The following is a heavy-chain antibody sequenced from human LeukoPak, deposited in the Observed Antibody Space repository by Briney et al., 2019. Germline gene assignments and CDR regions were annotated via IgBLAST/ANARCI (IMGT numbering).Heavy chain of an antibody. CDR2: IKQDGSEK. J-gene: IGHJ4*02. Sequence: GGSLRLSCAASGFTFSSYSMNWVRQAPGKGLEWVANIKQDGSEKYYVDSVKGRFTISRDNAKNSLYLQMNSLRAEDTAVYYCARYYVWGRPNDYWGQGTLVTVSS. CDR3: ARYYVWGRPNDY. V-gene: IGHV3-7*01. CDR1: GFTFSSYS. D-gene: IGHD3-16*01.